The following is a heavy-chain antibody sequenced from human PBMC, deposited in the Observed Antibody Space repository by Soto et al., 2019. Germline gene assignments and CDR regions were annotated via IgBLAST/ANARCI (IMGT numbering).Heavy chain of an antibody. CDR3: ARERYCTNGVCYGRNWFEP. V-gene: IGHV3-53*01. J-gene: IGHJ5*02. CDR2: IYSGGST. D-gene: IGHD2-8*01. CDR1: GFTVGSNY. Sequence: GGSLRLSCAASGFTVGSNYMSWVLQAPGKGLEWVSVIYSGGSTYYADSVKGRFTISRDNSKNTLYLQMNSLRAEDTAVYYCARERYCTNGVCYGRNWFEPWGQGTLVTVSS.